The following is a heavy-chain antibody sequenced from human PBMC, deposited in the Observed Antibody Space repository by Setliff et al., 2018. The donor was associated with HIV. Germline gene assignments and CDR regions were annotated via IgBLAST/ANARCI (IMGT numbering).Heavy chain of an antibody. CDR1: GGSISSYY. CDR3: AQAQTSVSGSYYQYLQH. J-gene: IGHJ1*01. Sequence: PSETLSLTCTVSGGSISSYYWSWVRQTPGKGLEWVSFISSSAGSTYYADSVKGRFTISRDNSKNTLYLRMNSLRAEDTAVYYCAQAQTSVSGSYYQYLQHWGQGTLVTVSS. V-gene: IGHV3-23*01. D-gene: IGHD3-10*01. CDR2: ISSSAGST.